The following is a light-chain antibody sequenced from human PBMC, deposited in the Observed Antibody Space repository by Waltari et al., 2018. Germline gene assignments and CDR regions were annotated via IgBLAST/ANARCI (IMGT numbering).Light chain of an antibody. CDR1: ESVYKY. J-gene: IGKJ4*01. CDR2: DTS. V-gene: IGKV3-11*01. Sequence: EVVLTQSPVTLSLSAGERASLSCRASESVYKYLAWYQQRPGQPPRLLIYDTSNRAAGVPGRCSGSGYWTDFTLTITSLEAEDFAVYFCQQGSILPLTFGGGTRVEIK. CDR3: QQGSILPLT.